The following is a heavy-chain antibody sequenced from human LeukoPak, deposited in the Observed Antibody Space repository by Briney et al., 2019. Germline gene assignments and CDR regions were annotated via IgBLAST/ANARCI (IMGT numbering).Heavy chain of an antibody. CDR1: GFTFSSHS. J-gene: IGHJ6*04. Sequence: GGSLRLSCATSGFTFSSHSMNWVRQAPGKGLEWVSYISSSGSTIYYADSVKGRFTISRDNAKNSLYLQMNSLRAEDTAVYYCAELGITMIGGVWGKGTTVTISS. CDR3: AELGITMIGGV. D-gene: IGHD3-10*02. V-gene: IGHV3-48*03. CDR2: ISSSGSTI.